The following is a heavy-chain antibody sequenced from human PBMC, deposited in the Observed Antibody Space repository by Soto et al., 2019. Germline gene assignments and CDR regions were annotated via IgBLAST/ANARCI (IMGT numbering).Heavy chain of an antibody. J-gene: IGHJ5*02. CDR3: AKAGFTVSGEGFDP. Sequence: QEKLVESGGGVVQPGSSLRLSCAASGFAFRSFGMNWVRQSPGKGLEWVALISYDGEKEYYADSVKGRFTISRDNSDHTLFLRMSSLTSDDSGVYFCAKAGFTVSGEGFDPWGQGTRVTVSS. V-gene: IGHV3-30*18. CDR1: GFAFRSFG. D-gene: IGHD3-3*01. CDR2: ISYDGEKE.